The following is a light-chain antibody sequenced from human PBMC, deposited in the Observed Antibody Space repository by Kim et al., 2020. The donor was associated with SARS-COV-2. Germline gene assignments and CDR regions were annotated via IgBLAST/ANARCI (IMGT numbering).Light chain of an antibody. CDR3: CAHAGSATYV. J-gene: IGLJ1*01. CDR1: SSAAGSFNL. V-gene: IGLV2-23*02. Sequence: QSIPISCTGTSSAAGSFNLVSSDQQHPGKVPTLMIYEVGKRPAGVSNRFSASKSGNTASLTIAWLQGVDETVYDCCAHAGSATYVFGTGTKVSVL. CDR2: EVG.